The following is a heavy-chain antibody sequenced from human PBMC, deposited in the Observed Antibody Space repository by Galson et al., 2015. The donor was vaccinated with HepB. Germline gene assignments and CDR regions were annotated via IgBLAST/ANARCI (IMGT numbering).Heavy chain of an antibody. CDR2: IYSGGST. Sequence: SLRLSCAASGFTVSSNYMSWVRQAPGKGLEWVSVIYSGGSTYYADSVKGRFTISRDNFKNTLYLQMNSLRAEDTAVYYCCIAAAGTGYYYGMDVWGQGTTVTVSS. J-gene: IGHJ6*02. D-gene: IGHD6-13*01. CDR3: CIAAAGTGYYYGMDV. V-gene: IGHV3-53*01. CDR1: GFTVSSNY.